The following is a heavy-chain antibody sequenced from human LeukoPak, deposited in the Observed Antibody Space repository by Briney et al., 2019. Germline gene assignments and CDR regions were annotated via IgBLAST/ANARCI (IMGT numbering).Heavy chain of an antibody. J-gene: IGHJ4*02. Sequence: ASVKVSCKASGYTFTGYNLHWVRQAPGQGLEWMGWINPSSGDTNYAQKFQGRVTMTRDTSISTAYMELSRLRSDDTVVKQKAAYDILTGQSIDYWGQGTLVTVSS. CDR2: INPSSGDT. CDR1: GYTFTGYN. CDR3: AAYDILTGQSIDY. V-gene: IGHV1-2*02. D-gene: IGHD3-9*01.